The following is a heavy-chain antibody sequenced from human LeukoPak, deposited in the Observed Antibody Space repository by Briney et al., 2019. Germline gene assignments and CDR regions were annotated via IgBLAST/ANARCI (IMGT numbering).Heavy chain of an antibody. V-gene: IGHV3-66*02. CDR2: IYSGGST. CDR1: GFTVSSNY. D-gene: IGHD4-17*01. J-gene: IGHJ6*03. CDR3: ASRNYGDPNLDYYYYYYMGV. Sequence: GGSLRLSCAASGFTVSSNYMSWVRQAPGKGLEWVSVIYSGGSTYYADSVKGRFTISRDNSKNTLYLQMNSLRAEDTAVYYCASRNYGDPNLDYYYYYYMGVWGKGTTVTVSS.